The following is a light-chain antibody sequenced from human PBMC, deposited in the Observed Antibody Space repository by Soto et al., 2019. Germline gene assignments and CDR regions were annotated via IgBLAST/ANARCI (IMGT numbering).Light chain of an antibody. Sequence: EIVLTQSPGTLSLSPGERATLSCRASQSVDSTYLAWYQQKPDQSPRLLIYATSTRAAGIPDRFSGSGSGTDFTLTICRLEPDDVAVYYCQQYDTSPPMYTFGQGTKVDIK. CDR2: ATS. CDR1: QSVDSTY. V-gene: IGKV3-20*01. J-gene: IGKJ2*01. CDR3: QQYDTSPPMYT.